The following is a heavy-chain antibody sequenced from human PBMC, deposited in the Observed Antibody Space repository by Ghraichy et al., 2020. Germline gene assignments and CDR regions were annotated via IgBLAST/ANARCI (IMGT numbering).Heavy chain of an antibody. CDR1: GGSISSYY. V-gene: IGHV4-59*01. CDR3: ARSSSSWYDGRGY. J-gene: IGHJ4*02. D-gene: IGHD6-13*01. Sequence: SQTLSLTCTVSGGSISSYYWSWIRQPPGKGLEWIGYIYYSGSTNYNPSLKSRVTISVDTSKNQFSLKLSSVTAADTAVYYCARSSSSWYDGRGYWGQGTLVTVSS. CDR2: IYYSGST.